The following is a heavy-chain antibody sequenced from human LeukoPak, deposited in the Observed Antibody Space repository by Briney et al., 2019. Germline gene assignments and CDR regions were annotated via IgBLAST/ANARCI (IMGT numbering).Heavy chain of an antibody. CDR1: GFTFSSYA. D-gene: IGHD1-26*01. J-gene: IGHJ3*02. Sequence: GSLRLSCAASGFTFSSYAMSWVRQPPGKGLEWIGEINHSGSTNYNPSLKSRVTISVDTSKNQFSLKLSSVTAADTAVYYCARRGWEDAFDIWGQGTMVTVSS. V-gene: IGHV4-34*01. CDR2: INHSGST. CDR3: ARRGWEDAFDI.